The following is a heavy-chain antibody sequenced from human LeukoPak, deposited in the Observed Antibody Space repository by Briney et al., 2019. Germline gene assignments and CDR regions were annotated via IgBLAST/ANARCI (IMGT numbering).Heavy chain of an antibody. D-gene: IGHD2-15*01. CDR3: AREYCSGGTCYLPGY. CDR1: GFTFSSYD. V-gene: IGHV3-7*03. CDR2: IKTDGSEQ. Sequence: PGGSLRLSCAASGFTFSSYDMSWVRQAPGKGLEWLANIKTDGSEQYYVDSVKGRFTISRDNAMNSLYLQMNSLRADDTAVYYCAREYCSGGTCYLPGYWGQGTLVTVSS. J-gene: IGHJ4*02.